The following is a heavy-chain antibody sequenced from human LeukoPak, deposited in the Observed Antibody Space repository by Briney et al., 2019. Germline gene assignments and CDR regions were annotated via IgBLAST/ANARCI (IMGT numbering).Heavy chain of an antibody. J-gene: IGHJ6*02. CDR3: ATGMGSGSYRDPNYYYYGMDV. CDR1: GLTFSDYY. Sequence: GSLRLSCVASGLTFSDYYMSWIRRAPGKGLEWIGEVHLDGRTNYNPSLKSRLIMSVDLPENHISLKLTSVTAADTAVYYCATGMGSGSYRDPNYYYYGMDVWGQGTTVTVSS. D-gene: IGHD3-10*01. V-gene: IGHV4-34*01. CDR2: VHLDGRT.